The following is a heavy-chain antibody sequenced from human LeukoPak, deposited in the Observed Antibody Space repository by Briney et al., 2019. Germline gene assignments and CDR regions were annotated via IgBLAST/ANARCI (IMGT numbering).Heavy chain of an antibody. CDR2: IKRDGSEK. CDR1: GFTFNSYW. V-gene: IGHV3-7*03. Sequence: GGSLRLSCEASGFTFNSYWMNWVRQAPGKGLEWVANIKRDGSEKYYVDSVKGRFTISRDNAKNSLDLQMNSLRVEDTAVYYCARMGPASSGWPESFDYWGQGTLVTVSS. D-gene: IGHD6-19*01. J-gene: IGHJ4*02. CDR3: ARMGPASSGWPESFDY.